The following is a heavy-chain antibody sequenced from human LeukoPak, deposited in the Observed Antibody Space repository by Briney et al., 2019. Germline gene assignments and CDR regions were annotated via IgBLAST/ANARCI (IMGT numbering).Heavy chain of an antibody. V-gene: IGHV1-69*13. CDR1: GGTFSSYA. D-gene: IGHD2-15*01. J-gene: IGHJ5*02. CDR3: ARSGYCSGGSCRNWFDP. CDR2: IIPIFGTA. Sequence: SVKVSCKASGGTFSSYAMSWVRLAPGQGLEWMGGIIPIFGTANYAQKFQGRVTITADEYTSTAYMELSSLRSEDTAVYYCARSGYCSGGSCRNWFDPWGQETLVTVSS.